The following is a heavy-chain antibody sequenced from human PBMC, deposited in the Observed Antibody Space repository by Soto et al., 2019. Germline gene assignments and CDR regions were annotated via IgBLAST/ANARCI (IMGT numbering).Heavy chain of an antibody. V-gene: IGHV4-59*01. CDR1: GGSIRSYY. CDR2: IFYSGST. CDR3: ARGAADTAMVDS. J-gene: IGHJ4*02. D-gene: IGHD5-18*01. Sequence: TLSLTCTVSGGSIRSYYWTWIRQPPGKGLEWLGYIFYSGSTFYNPSLKSRVTISIHTSKSQFSLQLTSVTAADTAVYYCARGAADTAMVDSWGQGTLVTVSS.